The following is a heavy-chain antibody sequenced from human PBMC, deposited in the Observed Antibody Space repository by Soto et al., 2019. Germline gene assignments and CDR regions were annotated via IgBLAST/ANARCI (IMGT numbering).Heavy chain of an antibody. CDR2: ISSSSSYI. Sequence: VGSLRLSCAASGFTFSSYSMNWVRQAPGKGLEWVSSISSSSSYIYYADSVKGRFTISRDNAKNSLYLQMNSLRAEDTAVYYCARDSGVEQWLANWFDPWGQGTLVTVSS. V-gene: IGHV3-21*01. D-gene: IGHD6-19*01. J-gene: IGHJ5*02. CDR3: ARDSGVEQWLANWFDP. CDR1: GFTFSSYS.